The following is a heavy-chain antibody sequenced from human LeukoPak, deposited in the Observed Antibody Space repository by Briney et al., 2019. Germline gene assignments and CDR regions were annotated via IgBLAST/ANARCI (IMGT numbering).Heavy chain of an antibody. CDR2: ISGSGGST. D-gene: IGHD5-24*01. Sequence: GGSLRLSCAASGFTFSSYAITWVRQAPGKGLEWVSGISGSGGSTYYADSVKGRFTISRDNSKNTLYLQMNSLRAEDTAVYYCAKSGYNRFDYWGQGTLVTVSS. CDR1: GFTFSSYA. J-gene: IGHJ4*02. V-gene: IGHV3-23*01. CDR3: AKSGYNRFDY.